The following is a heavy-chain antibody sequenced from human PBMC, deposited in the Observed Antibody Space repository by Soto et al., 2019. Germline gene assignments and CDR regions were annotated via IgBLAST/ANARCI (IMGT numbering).Heavy chain of an antibody. J-gene: IGHJ3*02. CDR3: ARNRDLGINMIVDSGGGDN. CDR2: ISYDGSNK. V-gene: IGHV3-30-3*01. CDR1: GFTFSSYA. D-gene: IGHD3-22*01. Sequence: QVQLVESGGGVVQPGRSLRLSCAASGFTFSSYAMHWVRQAPGKGLEWVAVISYDGSNKYYADSVKGRFTISRDNSKNPVYLQMSCLGAEARAVYYCARNRDLGINMIVDSGGGDNWGQGRMVAVSS.